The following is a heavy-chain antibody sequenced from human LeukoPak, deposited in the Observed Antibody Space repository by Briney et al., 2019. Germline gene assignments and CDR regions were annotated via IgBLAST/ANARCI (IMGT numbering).Heavy chain of an antibody. Sequence: SETLSLTCAVYGGSFSGYYWSWIRQPPGKGLEWIGEINHSGSTNYNPPLKSRVTISVDTSKNQVSLKLSSVTAADTAVYYCARGGADGSGSYYNDPKYNWFDPWGQGTLVTVSS. CDR2: INHSGST. CDR1: GGSFSGYY. J-gene: IGHJ5*02. V-gene: IGHV4-34*01. CDR3: ARGGADGSGSYYNDPKYNWFDP. D-gene: IGHD3-10*01.